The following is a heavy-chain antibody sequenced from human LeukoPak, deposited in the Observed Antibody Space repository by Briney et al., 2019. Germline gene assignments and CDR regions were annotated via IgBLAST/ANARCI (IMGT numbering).Heavy chain of an antibody. V-gene: IGHV4-61*02. CDR3: ARCRIAVAGTLDY. Sequence: TASETLSLTCTVSGGSMSSGSYYWSWIRQPAGKGLEWIGRICTSGSTNYNPSLKSRVTISVDTSKNQFSLKLSSVTAADTAVYYCARCRIAVAGTLDYWGQGTLVTVSS. D-gene: IGHD6-19*01. J-gene: IGHJ4*02. CDR2: ICTSGST. CDR1: GGSMSSGSYY.